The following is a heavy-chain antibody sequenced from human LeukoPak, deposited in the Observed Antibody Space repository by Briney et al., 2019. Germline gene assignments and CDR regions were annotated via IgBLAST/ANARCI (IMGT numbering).Heavy chain of an antibody. J-gene: IGHJ3*02. Sequence: SETLSLTCAVSDGSIRGHYRSWIRQPPGKGLEWIGYIYYSGKTYYSSSLRSRVTISVDTSKNHFSLKLTSVTAADTAVYYCARLLDNDSSGDPDTFDIWGQGTMVTVSS. CDR3: ARLLDNDSSGDPDTFDI. CDR1: DGSIRGHY. V-gene: IGHV4-59*11. CDR2: IYYSGKT. D-gene: IGHD3-22*01.